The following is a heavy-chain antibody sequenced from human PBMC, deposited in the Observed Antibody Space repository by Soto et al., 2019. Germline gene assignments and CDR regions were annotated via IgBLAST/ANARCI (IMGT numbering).Heavy chain of an antibody. J-gene: IGHJ3*02. V-gene: IGHV3-30-3*01. CDR3: ARDTSSGNDAFDI. CDR1: GFTFSSYA. CDR2: ISYDGSNK. D-gene: IGHD3-22*01. Sequence: QVQLVESGGGVVQPGRSLRLSCAASGFTFSSYAMHWVRQAPGKGLEWVAVISYDGSNKYYADSVKGRFTISRDNSKNTLYLQMNSLRAEDTAVYYCARDTSSGNDAFDIWGQGTMVTVSS.